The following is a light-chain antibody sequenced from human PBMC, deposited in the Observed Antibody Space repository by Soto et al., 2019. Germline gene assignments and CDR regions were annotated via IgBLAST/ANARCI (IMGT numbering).Light chain of an antibody. CDR2: DDS. CDR1: SSDVGGYNY. J-gene: IGLJ1*01. V-gene: IGLV2-11*01. CDR3: CSYAGSYTYV. Sequence: QSALTQPRSVSGSPGQSVAISCTGTSSDVGGYNYVSWYQQHPGKAPKLIIYDDSKRPSGVPDRFSGSKSGNTASLAISGLQAYDEADYYCCSYAGSYTYVFGTGTKLTVL.